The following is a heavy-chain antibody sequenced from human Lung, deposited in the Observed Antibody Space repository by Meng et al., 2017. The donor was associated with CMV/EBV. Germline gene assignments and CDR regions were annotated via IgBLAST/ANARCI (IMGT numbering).Heavy chain of an antibody. CDR2: IYSGYGST. Sequence: GGSLRLXXAASGFIFGNYAMNWVRQAPGKGLEGVSVIYSGYGSTYYADSVEGRFTISRDNSRKTLYLQMNGLRAEDTAVYYCVRDGYHCSSNSCYRQYFTYGLDVWGHGXTVTVSS. CDR3: VRDGYHCSSNSCYRQYFTYGLDV. V-gene: IGHV3-23*03. J-gene: IGHJ6*02. D-gene: IGHD2-2*02. CDR1: GFIFGNYA.